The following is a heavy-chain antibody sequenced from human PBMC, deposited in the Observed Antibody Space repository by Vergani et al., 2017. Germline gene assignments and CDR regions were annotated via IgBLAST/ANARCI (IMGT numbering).Heavy chain of an antibody. J-gene: IGHJ4*02. Sequence: QVQLVQSGAEVKKPGASVKVSCKASGYTFTSYGISWVRQAPGQGLEWMGWISAYNGNTNYAQKLQGRVTMTTDASTSTAYMERRSLRSDDTAVYYCARDLRKFMGAMARPLDYWGQGTLVTVSS. D-gene: IGHD1-26*01. CDR3: ARDLRKFMGAMARPLDY. CDR2: ISAYNGNT. CDR1: GYTFTSYG. V-gene: IGHV1-18*01.